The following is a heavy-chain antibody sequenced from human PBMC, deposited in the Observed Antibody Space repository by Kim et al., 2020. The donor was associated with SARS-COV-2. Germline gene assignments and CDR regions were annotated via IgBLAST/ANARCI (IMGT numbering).Heavy chain of an antibody. CDR2: IKQDGSEK. Sequence: GGSLRLSCAASGFTFSSYWMSWVRQAPGKGLEWVANIKQDGSEKYYVDSVKGRFTISRDNAKNSLYLQMNSLRAEDTAVYYCARFPSYYGSDAFDIWGQGTMVTVSS. V-gene: IGHV3-7*01. J-gene: IGHJ3*02. CDR3: ARFPSYYGSDAFDI. CDR1: GFTFSSYW. D-gene: IGHD3-22*01.